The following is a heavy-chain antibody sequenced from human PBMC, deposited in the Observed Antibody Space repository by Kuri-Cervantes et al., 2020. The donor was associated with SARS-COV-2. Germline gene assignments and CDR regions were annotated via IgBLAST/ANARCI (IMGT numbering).Heavy chain of an antibody. CDR3: ARDSPYQLLDPVASDAFEI. V-gene: IGHV3-30-3*01. D-gene: IGHD2-2*02. Sequence: GESLKISCAASGLTCSSCAMHWVRQAPGTGLEWVAVISYDGSNKYYEDSVKGRFTISRDNSKNTLYLQINSLRAEDTAVYYRARDSPYQLLDPVASDAFEIWGQGTMVTVSS. J-gene: IGHJ3*02. CDR2: ISYDGSNK. CDR1: GLTCSSCA.